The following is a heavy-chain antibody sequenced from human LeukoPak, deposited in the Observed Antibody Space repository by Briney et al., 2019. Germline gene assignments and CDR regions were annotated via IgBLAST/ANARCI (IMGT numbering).Heavy chain of an antibody. CDR2: ISGSGANT. V-gene: IGHV3-23*01. J-gene: IGHJ4*02. Sequence: GGSLRLSCAASGFTFSSYAMSWVRQALGKGLEWVSVISGSGANTYYADSVKGRFTISRDNSKNTLYLQMNSLRAEDTAVFFCAKSLTTVKRGNFDSWGQGTLVTVSS. CDR3: AKSLTTVKRGNFDS. CDR1: GFTFSSYA. D-gene: IGHD7-27*01.